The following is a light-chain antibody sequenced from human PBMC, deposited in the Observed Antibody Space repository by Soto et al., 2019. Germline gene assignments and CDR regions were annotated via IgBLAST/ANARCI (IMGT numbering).Light chain of an antibody. V-gene: IGLV2-23*02. CDR1: SGDVGRYNL. J-gene: IGLJ2*01. Sequence: QSVLTQAASVSGSPGQSITISCTGTSGDVGRYNLVSWYQQYPGKAPKLLIYEVNKRPSGTSSRFSGSKSGYTASLTISGLQAEDGADYYCCSYAGESSVVFGSGTKLTVL. CDR2: EVN. CDR3: CSYAGESSVV.